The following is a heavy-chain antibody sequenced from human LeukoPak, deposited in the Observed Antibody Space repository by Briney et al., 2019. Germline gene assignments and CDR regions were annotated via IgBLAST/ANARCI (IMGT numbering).Heavy chain of an antibody. J-gene: IGHJ4*02. Sequence: SETLSLTCTVSGGSNSSSSDSWGWIRQPPGKGLEWIGSIYYSGSTYYNPSLKSRGTISVDTSKNQFSLKLNSVTAADTAVYYCARYSSSHFDYWGQGTLVTVSS. CDR2: IYYSGST. D-gene: IGHD6-6*01. V-gene: IGHV4-39*01. CDR1: GGSNSSSSDS. CDR3: ARYSSSHFDY.